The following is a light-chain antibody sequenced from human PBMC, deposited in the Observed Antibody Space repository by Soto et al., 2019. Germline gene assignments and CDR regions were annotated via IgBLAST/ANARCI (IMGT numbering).Light chain of an antibody. CDR1: QSISNY. CDR3: QQYENYWT. J-gene: IGKJ1*01. Sequence: DIQMTQSPSSLSASVGDRVTITCRASQSISNYLNWYQQKPGKAPKLLIYAASSLQSGVPSRFSGSGSGTDFTLTISSLQTEDFATYYCQQYENYWTFGRGTKVDIX. CDR2: AAS. V-gene: IGKV1-39*01.